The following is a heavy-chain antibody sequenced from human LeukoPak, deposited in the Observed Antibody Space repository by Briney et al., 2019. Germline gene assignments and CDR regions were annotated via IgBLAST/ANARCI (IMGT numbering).Heavy chain of an antibody. D-gene: IGHD3-3*01. CDR2: IYYSGST. CDR1: GGSISSYY. V-gene: IGHV4-59*01. CDR3: ARVVLRFLDWLPKSDYFGY. J-gene: IGHJ4*02. Sequence: PAETLSLTCTVSGGSISSYYWSWIRQPPGKGLEWIGYIYYSGSTNDNPSLTSRVTTSQETSMNQLSLKLSAVSAADTAVYYCARVVLRFLDWLPKSDYFGYWGQGTLVTVSS.